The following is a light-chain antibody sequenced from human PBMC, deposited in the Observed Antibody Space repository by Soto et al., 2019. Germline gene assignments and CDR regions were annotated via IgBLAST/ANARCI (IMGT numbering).Light chain of an antibody. J-gene: IGKJ5*01. CDR3: QQSYSTPGIT. CDR1: QSISSY. Sequence: DIQMTQSPSSRSASVGDRVTITCRASQSISSYLNWYQQKPGKAPKLLISAASSLQSGVPSRFSGSGSGTDFTLTISSLQPEDFATYYCQQSYSTPGITFGQGTRLEI. V-gene: IGKV1-39*01. CDR2: AAS.